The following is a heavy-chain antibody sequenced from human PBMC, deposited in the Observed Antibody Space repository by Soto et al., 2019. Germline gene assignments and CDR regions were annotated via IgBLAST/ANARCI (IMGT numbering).Heavy chain of an antibody. CDR1: GGSISSGGYY. J-gene: IGHJ6*02. CDR3: ARDARTYSSSSYYGMDV. Sequence: QVQLQESGPGLVKPSQTLSLTCTVSGGSISSGGYYWSWIRQHPGKGLEWIGYIYYSGSTYYNPSLKSRVSISVDTSKNQFSLKLSSVTAADTAVYYCARDARTYSSSSYYGMDVWGQGTTVTVSS. V-gene: IGHV4-31*03. D-gene: IGHD6-6*01. CDR2: IYYSGST.